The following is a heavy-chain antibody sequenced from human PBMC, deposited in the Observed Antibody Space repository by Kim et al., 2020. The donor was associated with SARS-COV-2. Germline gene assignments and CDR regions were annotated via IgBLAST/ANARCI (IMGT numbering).Heavy chain of an antibody. CDR1: GGSISSSSYY. V-gene: IGHV4-39*01. CDR2: IYYSGST. D-gene: IGHD6-13*01. Sequence: SETLSLTCTVSGGSISSSSYYWGWIRQPPGKGLEWIGSIYYSGSTYYNPSLKSRVTISVDTSKNQFSLKLSSVTAADTAVYYCARLGVRVRVDYWGQGTLVTVSS. CDR3: ARLGVRVRVDY. J-gene: IGHJ4*02.